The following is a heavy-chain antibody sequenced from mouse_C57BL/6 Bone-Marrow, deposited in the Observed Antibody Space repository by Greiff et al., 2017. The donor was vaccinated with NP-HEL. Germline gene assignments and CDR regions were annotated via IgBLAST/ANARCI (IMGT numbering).Heavy chain of an antibody. J-gene: IGHJ4*01. CDR2: IDPSDSYT. CDR1: GYTFTSYW. D-gene: IGHD1-1*01. CDR3: AREALYYGSSYGAMDY. Sequence: VQLKQPGAELVMPGASVKLSCKASGYTFTSYWMHWVKQRPGQGLEWIGEIDPSDSYTNYNQKFKGKSTLTVDKSSSTAYMQLSSLTSEDSAVYYCAREALYYGSSYGAMDYWGQGTSVTVSS. V-gene: IGHV1-69*01.